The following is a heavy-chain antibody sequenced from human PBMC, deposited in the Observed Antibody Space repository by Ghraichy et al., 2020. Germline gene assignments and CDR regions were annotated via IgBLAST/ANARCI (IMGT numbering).Heavy chain of an antibody. J-gene: IGHJ5*02. CDR3: ARGRNRGYCTNGVCYRNWFDP. D-gene: IGHD2-8*01. V-gene: IGHV4-34*01. Sequence: SETLSLTCAVYGGSFSGHYWSWIRQPPGKGLEWIGEINHSGSTNYNPSLKSRVTISVDTSKNQFSLKLSSVTAADTAVYYCARGRNRGYCTNGVCYRNWFDPWGQGTLVTVSS. CDR1: GGSFSGHY. CDR2: INHSGST.